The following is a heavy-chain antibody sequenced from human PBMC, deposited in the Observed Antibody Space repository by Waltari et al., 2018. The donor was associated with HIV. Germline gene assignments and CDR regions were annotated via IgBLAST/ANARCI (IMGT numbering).Heavy chain of an antibody. V-gene: IGHV3-21*01. CDR3: GWVPAATHGMDV. CDR1: NVAFSMYT. Sequence: EVHLVDSGGGLVKPGESLRLSCQASNVAFSMYTVNWVRQPPGKGLDGVSSFTSRDDSTHYVESVKGRFSVSRDNAKNTLFLQMNSLRGEETAVYYCGWVPAATHGMDVWGRGTTVIVSS. D-gene: IGHD6-13*01. CDR2: FTSRDDST. J-gene: IGHJ6*02.